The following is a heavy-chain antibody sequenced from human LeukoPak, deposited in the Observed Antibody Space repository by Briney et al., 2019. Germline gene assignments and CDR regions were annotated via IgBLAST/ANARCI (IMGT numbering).Heavy chain of an antibody. Sequence: GGSLRLSCAASGFTFSSYAMSWVRQAPGKGLEWVSAISGSGGSTYYADSVKGRFTISRDNSKNTLYLQMNSLRAEDTAVYYCANGYYYDSSGKAGGHFDYWGQGTLVTVSS. V-gene: IGHV3-23*01. J-gene: IGHJ4*02. CDR1: GFTFSSYA. CDR2: ISGSGGST. D-gene: IGHD3-22*01. CDR3: ANGYYYDSSGKAGGHFDY.